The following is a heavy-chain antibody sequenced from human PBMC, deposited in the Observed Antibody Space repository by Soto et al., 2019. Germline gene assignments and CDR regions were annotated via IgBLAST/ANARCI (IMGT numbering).Heavy chain of an antibody. CDR2: INAGNGNT. D-gene: IGHD3-22*01. V-gene: IGHV1-3*01. Sequence: ASVKVACKASGYTFTSYAMHWVRQAPGQRLEWMGWINAGNGNTKYSQKFQGRVTITRDTSASTAYMELSSLRSEDTAVYYCARPSDSSGYYPPGYWGQGTLVTVSS. CDR3: ARPSDSSGYYPPGY. J-gene: IGHJ4*02. CDR1: GYTFTSYA.